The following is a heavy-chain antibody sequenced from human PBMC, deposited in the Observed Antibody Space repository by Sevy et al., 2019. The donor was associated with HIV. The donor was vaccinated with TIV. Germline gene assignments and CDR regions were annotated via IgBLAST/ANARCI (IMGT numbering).Heavy chain of an antibody. Sequence: GGCLRLSCAASGFSFSTYWMSWVRQAPGKGLEWVANIKEDGSETFHVDSVKGRFTISRDNAKNSLFLQLSSLRAEDTAVYYCARGYYGLGTHYAEYTIFDHWGQGTLVTVSS. CDR1: GFSFSTYW. CDR3: ARGYYGLGTHYAEYTIFDH. D-gene: IGHD3-10*01. CDR2: IKEDGSET. V-gene: IGHV3-7*01. J-gene: IGHJ4*02.